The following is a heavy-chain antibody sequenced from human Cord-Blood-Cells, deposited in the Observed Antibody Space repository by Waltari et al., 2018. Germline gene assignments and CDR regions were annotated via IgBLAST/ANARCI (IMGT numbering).Heavy chain of an antibody. V-gene: IGHV1-18*01. CDR2: ISAYNGNT. J-gene: IGHJ2*01. CDR1: GYTFTSYC. Sequence: QVQLVQSGAEVKKPGASVKVSCQASGYTFTSYCISWVRQAPGTGLEWMGGISAYNGNTSDAQKLQVRCTMTTDTSTSTAYMELRSLRSDDSAVYYCAREYFDLWGRGTLVTVSS. CDR3: AREYFDL.